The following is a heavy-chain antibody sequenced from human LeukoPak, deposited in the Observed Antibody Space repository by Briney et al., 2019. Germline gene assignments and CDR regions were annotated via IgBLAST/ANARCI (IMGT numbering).Heavy chain of an antibody. D-gene: IGHD3-22*01. V-gene: IGHV4-59*01. CDR2: IYYSGST. J-gene: IGHJ5*02. CDR3: ARGPYYYDSSGYYYGGFDP. Sequence: SETLSLTCTVSGGSISSYYWSWLRQPPGKGLEWIGYIYYSGSTNYNPSLKSRVTISVDTSKNQFSLKLSSVTAADTAVYYCARGPYYYDSSGYYYGGFDPWGQGTLVTVSS. CDR1: GGSISSYY.